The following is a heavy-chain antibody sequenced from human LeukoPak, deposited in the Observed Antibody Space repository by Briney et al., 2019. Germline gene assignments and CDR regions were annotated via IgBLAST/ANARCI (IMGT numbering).Heavy chain of an antibody. D-gene: IGHD1-7*01. J-gene: IGHJ4*02. CDR1: GDTFIRYG. CDR3: ARANNWNYALGY. CDR2: ISTGNGNT. V-gene: IGHV1-18*01. Sequence: ASVKVPCKASGDTFIRYGITWVRQAPGQGLEWMGWISTGNGNTNYGQKFQGRVTMTTDTSTGTAYMELRSLRSDDTAMYYCARANNWNYALGYWGQRTLVTVSS.